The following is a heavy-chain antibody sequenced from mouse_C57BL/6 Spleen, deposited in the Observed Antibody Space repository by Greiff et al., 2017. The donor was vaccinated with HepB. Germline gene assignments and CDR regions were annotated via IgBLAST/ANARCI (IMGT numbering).Heavy chain of an antibody. J-gene: IGHJ1*03. D-gene: IGHD1-1*01. Sequence: VHLVESGPGLVAPSQSLSITCTVSGFSLTSYAISWVRQPPGKGLEWLGVIWTGGGTNYNSALKSRLSISKDNSKSQVFLKMNSLQTDDTARYYCARNFDYYGSNWYFDVWGTGTTVTVSS. CDR2: IWTGGGT. CDR1: GFSLTSYA. CDR3: ARNFDYYGSNWYFDV. V-gene: IGHV2-9-1*01.